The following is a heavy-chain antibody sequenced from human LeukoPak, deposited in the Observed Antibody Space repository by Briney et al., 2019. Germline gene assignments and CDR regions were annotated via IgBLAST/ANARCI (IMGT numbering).Heavy chain of an antibody. J-gene: IGHJ4*02. CDR3: ARHRRIVGGLDF. D-gene: IGHD1-26*01. CDR2: IYYSGRT. V-gene: IGHV4-61*03. CDR1: VGSLSSGSYY. Sequence: PSETLSLTCTVSVGSLSSGSYYGNWIRHPPGKGLEWIGHIYYSGRTKYNPFRESRVTILEETSKNHFSLRLSSVTAGGLAVYYCARHRRIVGGLDFWGQGSLVTVSS.